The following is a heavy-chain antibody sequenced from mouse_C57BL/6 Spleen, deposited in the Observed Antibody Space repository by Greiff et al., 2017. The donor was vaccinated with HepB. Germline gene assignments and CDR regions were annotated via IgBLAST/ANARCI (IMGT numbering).Heavy chain of an antibody. CDR3: ARADDYAMDY. J-gene: IGHJ4*01. CDR1: GYTFTDYY. CDR2: INPNNGGT. V-gene: IGHV1-26*01. Sequence: EVQLQQSGPELVKPGASVKISCKASGYTFTDYYMNWVKQSHGKSLEWIGDINPNNGGTSYNQKFKGKAKLTVDKSSSTAYMELSSLTAEDSAVYYCARADDYAMDYWGQGTSVTVSS.